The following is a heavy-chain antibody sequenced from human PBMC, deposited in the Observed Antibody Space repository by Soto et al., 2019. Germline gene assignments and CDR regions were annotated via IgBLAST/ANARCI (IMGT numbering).Heavy chain of an antibody. CDR3: ARGWQSRMNWFDP. V-gene: IGHV4-61*01. CDR2: VYYSGTT. CDR1: GGSVINKTYY. J-gene: IGHJ5*02. Sequence: KSSETLSLTCSVSGGSVINKTYYWIWIRQPPGKRLEWIGYVYYSGTTNYNPSLKSRVTISVDTSKNQFSLKLSSVTAADTAVYYCARGWQSRMNWFDPWGQGTLVTVSS. D-gene: IGHD2-15*01.